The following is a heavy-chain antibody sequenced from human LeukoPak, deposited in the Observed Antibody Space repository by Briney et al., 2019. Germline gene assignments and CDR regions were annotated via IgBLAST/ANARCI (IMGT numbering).Heavy chain of an antibody. J-gene: IGHJ4*02. CDR2: ISYDGSHK. CDR1: GFTFSRHW. D-gene: IGHD6-19*01. Sequence: PGGSLRLSCAGSGFTFSRHWMHWVRQAPGKGLEWVAVISYDGSHKYCADSVKGRFTISRDNSKNTLYLQMNSLRAEDTAVYYCAKLAEYAYSSGWFDYWGQGTLVTVSS. CDR3: AKLAEYAYSSGWFDY. V-gene: IGHV3-30*18.